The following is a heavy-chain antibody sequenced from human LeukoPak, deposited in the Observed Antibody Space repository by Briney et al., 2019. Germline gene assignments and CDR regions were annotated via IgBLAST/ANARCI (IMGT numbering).Heavy chain of an antibody. CDR2: INPSGFST. CDR3: ARDKNGVAFSSSCFDY. CDR1: GYTFTSYY. V-gene: IGHV1-46*01. J-gene: IGHJ4*02. Sequence: ASVKVSCKASGYTFTSYYMHWVRQAPGQGLEWMGIINPSGFSTRYAQRFQGRVTMTRDTSTSTVYMKLSSLRSEDTAVYYCARDKNGVAFSSSCFDYWGQGTLVTVSS. D-gene: IGHD6-13*01.